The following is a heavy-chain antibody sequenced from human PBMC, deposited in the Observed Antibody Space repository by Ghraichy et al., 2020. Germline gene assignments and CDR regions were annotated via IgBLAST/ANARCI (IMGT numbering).Heavy chain of an antibody. CDR3: AKYQYYYDSSGYSH. CDR2: ISYDGSNK. CDR1: GFTFSSYG. V-gene: IGHV3-30*18. D-gene: IGHD3-22*01. J-gene: IGHJ4*02. Sequence: GGSLRLSCAASGFTFSSYGMHWVRQAPGKGLEWVAVISYDGSNKYYADSVKGRFTISRDNSKNTLYLQMNSLRAEDMAVYYCAKYQYYYDSSGYSHWGQGTLVTVSS.